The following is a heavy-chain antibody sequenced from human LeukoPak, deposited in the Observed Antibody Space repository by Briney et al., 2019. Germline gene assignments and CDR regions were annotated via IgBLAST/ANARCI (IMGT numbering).Heavy chain of an antibody. D-gene: IGHD3-3*01. V-gene: IGHV4-34*01. CDR1: GGSFSGYY. Sequence: SETLSLTCAVYGGSFSGYYWSWIRQPPGKGLEWIGEINHSGSTNYNPSLKSRVTISVDTSKNQFSLKLSSVTAADTAVYYCARPGDFWSGLYFDYWGQGTLVTVSS. CDR3: ARPGDFWSGLYFDY. J-gene: IGHJ4*02. CDR2: INHSGST.